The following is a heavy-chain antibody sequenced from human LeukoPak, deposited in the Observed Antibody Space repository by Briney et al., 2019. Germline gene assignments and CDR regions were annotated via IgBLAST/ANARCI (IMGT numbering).Heavy chain of an antibody. CDR3: ARDVGGSLDY. D-gene: IGHD1-26*01. V-gene: IGHV3-7*01. CDR2: IKEDESAK. Sequence: GGSLRLSCAASGLTFSTYWMAWVRQAPGKGLEWVANIKEDESAKHQADSVKGRLTISRDNAQNSVYLQMSSLRGEDTAVYYCARDVGGSLDYWGQGTLVTVSS. CDR1: GLTFSTYW. J-gene: IGHJ4*02.